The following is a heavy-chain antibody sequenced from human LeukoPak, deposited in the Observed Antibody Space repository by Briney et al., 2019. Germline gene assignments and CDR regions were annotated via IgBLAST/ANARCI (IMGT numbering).Heavy chain of an antibody. V-gene: IGHV4-59*01. D-gene: IGHD6-13*01. Sequence: SETLSLTCTVSGGSISSYYWSWIRQPPGKGLEWIGFIYYTGTTNYNPSLKSRVTISVDTSKNQFSLKLSSVTAADTAVYYCARAGANGIEAAGSLRYWGQGTLVTVSS. CDR1: GGSISSYY. CDR3: ARAGANGIEAAGSLRY. CDR2: IYYTGTT. J-gene: IGHJ4*02.